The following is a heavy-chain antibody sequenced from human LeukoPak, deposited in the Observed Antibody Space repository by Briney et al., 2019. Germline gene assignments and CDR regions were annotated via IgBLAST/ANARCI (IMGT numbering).Heavy chain of an antibody. CDR3: AKLAAAGTAHYYFDY. D-gene: IGHD6-13*01. V-gene: IGHV1-46*01. J-gene: IGHJ4*02. CDR1: GYTFTSYH. CDR2: INPSGGST. Sequence: GSSVKVSCKASGYTFTSYHMHWVRQAPGQGLEIMGIINPSGGSTTYAQKFQGRVTMTRDTSTSTVYMEQSSLRSEDTAVYYCAKLAAAGTAHYYFDYWGQGTLVTVSS.